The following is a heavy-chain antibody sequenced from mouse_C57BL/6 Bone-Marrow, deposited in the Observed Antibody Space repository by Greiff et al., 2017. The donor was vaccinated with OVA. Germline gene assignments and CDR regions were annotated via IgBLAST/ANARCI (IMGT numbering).Heavy chain of an antibody. CDR2: IDPENGDT. CDR1: GFNIKDDY. V-gene: IGHV14-4*01. Sequence: EVKLLESGAELVRPGASVKLSCTASGFNIKDDYMHWVKQRPEQGLEWIGWIDPENGDTEYASKFQGKATITADTSSNTAYLQLSSLTSEDTAVYYCTTFLWDVEGFAYWGQGTLVTVSA. D-gene: IGHD4-1*01. J-gene: IGHJ3*01. CDR3: TTFLWDVEGFAY.